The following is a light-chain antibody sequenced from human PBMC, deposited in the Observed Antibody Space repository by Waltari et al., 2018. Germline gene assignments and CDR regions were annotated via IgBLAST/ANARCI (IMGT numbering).Light chain of an antibody. V-gene: IGKV2-30*01. Sequence: DVGLTQSPLSLPVTIGQPASISCRSIQSLVYTDGISYLNWFHQRPGQAPRRLIYKVSNRDSGVPDRFSGSGSGTDFTLMISSVEADDVGVYFCMQATHWPVTFGQGTRLEIK. J-gene: IGKJ5*01. CDR2: KVS. CDR3: MQATHWPVT. CDR1: QSLVYTDGISY.